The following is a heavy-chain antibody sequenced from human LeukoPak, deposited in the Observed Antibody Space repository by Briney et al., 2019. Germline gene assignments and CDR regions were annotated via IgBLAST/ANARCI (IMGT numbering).Heavy chain of an antibody. V-gene: IGHV4-59*08. CDR2: IYYSGST. D-gene: IGHD3-10*01. CDR3: ARHFMVREVIHGMDV. CDR1: GGSISSYY. Sequence: SETLSLTCTVSGGSISSYYWSWIRQPPGKGLEWIGYIYYSGSTNYNPSLKSRVTISVDTSKNQFSLKLSSVTAADTAVYYCARHFMVREVIHGMDVWGQGTTVTVSS. J-gene: IGHJ6*02.